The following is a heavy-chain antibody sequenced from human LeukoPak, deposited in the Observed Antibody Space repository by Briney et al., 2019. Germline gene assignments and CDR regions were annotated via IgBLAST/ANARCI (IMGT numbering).Heavy chain of an antibody. CDR3: AKENFDWKRIPYFDY. J-gene: IGHJ4*02. CDR1: GFTFSNYA. V-gene: IGHV3-23*01. CDR2: ISGSGGST. D-gene: IGHD3-9*01. Sequence: PGGSLRLSCAASGFTFSNYAMTWVRQAPGKGLEWVSAISGSGGSTYYRDSVKGRFTISRVNSKNTLYLQMNNLRADDTAVYYCAKENFDWKRIPYFDYWGQGTLATVSS.